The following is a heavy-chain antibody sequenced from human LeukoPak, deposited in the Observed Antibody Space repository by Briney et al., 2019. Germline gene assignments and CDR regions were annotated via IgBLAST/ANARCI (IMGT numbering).Heavy chain of an antibody. Sequence: SETLSLTCTVSGGSVSSGSYYWGWIRQPPGKGLEWIGSIYYSGSTYYNPSLKSRVTISVDTSKNQFSLKLSSVTAADTAVYYCARLPEYSSSLIDYWGQGTLVTVPS. V-gene: IGHV4-39*01. CDR3: ARLPEYSSSLIDY. CDR1: GGSVSSGSYY. J-gene: IGHJ4*02. D-gene: IGHD6-6*01. CDR2: IYYSGST.